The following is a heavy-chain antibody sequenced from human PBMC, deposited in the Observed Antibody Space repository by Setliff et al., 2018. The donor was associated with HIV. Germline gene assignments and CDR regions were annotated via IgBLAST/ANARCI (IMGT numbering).Heavy chain of an antibody. CDR1: GDSIGTYS. V-gene: IGHV4-4*08. J-gene: IGHJ6*03. D-gene: IGHD3-16*01. Sequence: PSETLSLTCAVSGDSIGTYSWHWLRQPPGKGLEWIGRIYTSGSTNYNPSLKSRVTISLDTSKNQFSLNLSSVTAADTAGYYCARRSPGGGYYMDVWGRGTTVTVSS. CDR3: ARRSPGGGYYMDV. CDR2: IYTSGST.